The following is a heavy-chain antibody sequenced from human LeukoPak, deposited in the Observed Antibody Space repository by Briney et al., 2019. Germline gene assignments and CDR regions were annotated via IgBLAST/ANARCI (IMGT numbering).Heavy chain of an antibody. D-gene: IGHD5-24*01. CDR3: TRVGYIDEGIDY. Sequence: GGSLRLSCVASGFPFSSYWMTWVRQAPGKGLEWVANIKQDGSKKSYVDSVKGRFTIPRDNAKNSLYLQMNSLRAEDTAIYYCTRVGYIDEGIDYWGQGTLVTVSS. CDR2: IKQDGSKK. CDR1: GFPFSSYW. J-gene: IGHJ4*02. V-gene: IGHV3-7*04.